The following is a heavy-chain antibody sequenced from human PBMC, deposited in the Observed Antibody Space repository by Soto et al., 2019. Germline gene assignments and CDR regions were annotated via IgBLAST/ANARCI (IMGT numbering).Heavy chain of an antibody. D-gene: IGHD3-22*01. CDR1: GYTFTSYA. Sequence: GASVKVSCKASGYTFTSYAMHWVRQAPGQRLEWMGWINAGHGKAKYAQKFQGRVTITTDTSTSTAYMELSSLRSEDTAVYYCARAAYYYESSRYYPGDYWGQGTLVTVSS. CDR2: INAGHGKA. V-gene: IGHV1-3*01. CDR3: ARAAYYYESSRYYPGDY. J-gene: IGHJ4*02.